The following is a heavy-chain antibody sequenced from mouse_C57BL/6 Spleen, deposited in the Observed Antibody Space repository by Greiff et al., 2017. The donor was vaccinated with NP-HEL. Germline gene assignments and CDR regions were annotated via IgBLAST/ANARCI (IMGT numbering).Heavy chain of an antibody. D-gene: IGHD2-4*01. CDR2: INPSNGGT. V-gene: IGHV1-53*01. CDR3: ARSGLRQAGDY. J-gene: IGHJ2*01. CDR1: GYTFTSYW. Sequence: VQLQQSGTELVKPGASVKLSCKASGYTFTSYWMHWVKQRPGQGLEWIGNINPSNGGTNYNEKFKSKATLTVDKSSSTTYMQLSSLTSEDSAVYYCARSGLRQAGDYWGQGTTLTVSS.